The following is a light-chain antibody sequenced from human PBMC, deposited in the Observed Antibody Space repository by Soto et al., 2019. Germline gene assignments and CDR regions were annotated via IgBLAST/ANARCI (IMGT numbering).Light chain of an antibody. CDR3: QQRFTTPLT. J-gene: IGKJ4*01. CDR1: QSISTY. Sequence: DIQMTQSPSSLSASVGDRVTITCRASQSISTYLSWYQHSLGKAPKLLIYGASNLQSGVPSRFSGSGSGKEFTLTISSLQPEDFATYDCQQRFTTPLTFGGGTKVEPK. CDR2: GAS. V-gene: IGKV1-39*01.